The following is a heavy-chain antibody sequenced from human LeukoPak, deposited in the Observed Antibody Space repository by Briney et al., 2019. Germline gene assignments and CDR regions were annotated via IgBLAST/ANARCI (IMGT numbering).Heavy chain of an antibody. J-gene: IGHJ3*02. CDR1: GGSISSYY. CDR2: IYYSGST. CDR3: ARGGLGYCSSTSCYGWAFDI. D-gene: IGHD2-2*01. V-gene: IGHV4-59*12. Sequence: SETLSLTCTVSGGSISSYYWSWIRQPPGKGLEWIGYIYYSGSTNYNPSLKSRVTISVDTSKNQFSLKLSSVTAADTAVYYCARGGLGYCSSTSCYGWAFDIWGQGTMVTVSS.